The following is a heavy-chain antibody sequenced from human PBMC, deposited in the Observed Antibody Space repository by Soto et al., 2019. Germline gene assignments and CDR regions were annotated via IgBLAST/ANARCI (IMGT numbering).Heavy chain of an antibody. J-gene: IGHJ4*02. CDR3: ARGSSTTPTSYGYLAY. V-gene: IGHV3-23*01. Sequence: EVQLLESGGGLVQPGGSLRLSCAASGFVFNDYAISWVRQAPGKGLEWVSGISASGGRTYYADSVKGRLSVSRDNSNNTLFLQINRLRDEDTAMYYCARGSSTTPTSYGYLAYWGQGTLVTVSS. CDR2: ISASGGRT. D-gene: IGHD4-17*01. CDR1: GFVFNDYA.